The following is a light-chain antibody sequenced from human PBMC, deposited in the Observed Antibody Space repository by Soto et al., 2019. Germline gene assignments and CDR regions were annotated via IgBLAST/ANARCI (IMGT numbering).Light chain of an antibody. CDR3: SSYTNINTRACV. CDR2: EVT. V-gene: IGLV2-14*01. CDR1: SGDIGRYNR. J-gene: IGLJ1*01. Sequence: QSALTQPSSVSGSPGQSITISCTGTSGDIGRYNRVSWYQQHPGKAPKLIIYEVTDRPSGVSNRFSGCKSGNTSSLTISGLQAEDEVEYYCSSYTNINTRACVFGTGTKLTVL.